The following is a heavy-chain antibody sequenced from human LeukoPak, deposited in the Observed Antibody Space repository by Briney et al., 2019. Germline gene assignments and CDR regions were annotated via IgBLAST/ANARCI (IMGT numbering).Heavy chain of an antibody. CDR1: GFTFSSYC. V-gene: IGHV3-30*18. J-gene: IGHJ4*02. CDR3: VKSSAVRGIAVEGY. CDR2: ISYDGSNK. Sequence: GRSLRLSCAASGFTFSSYCMHWVRQAPGKGLEWVAVISYDGSNKYYADSVKGRFTISRDNSKNTLYLQMNSLRAEDTAVYYCVKSSAVRGIAVEGYWGQGTLVTVSS. D-gene: IGHD6-19*01.